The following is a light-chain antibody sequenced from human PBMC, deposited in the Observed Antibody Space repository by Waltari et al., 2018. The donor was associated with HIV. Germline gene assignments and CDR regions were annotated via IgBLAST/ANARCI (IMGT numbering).Light chain of an antibody. J-gene: IGLJ2*01. CDR1: TSNIGSRS. Sequence: QSVLAQPPSASGTPGQRVNISCSGGTSNIGSRSVNWYQQFPGTAPKLLMFSNNQRPSGVPDRFSGFKAGTSAALAISGLHSEDEADYYCAAWDVSLNGVVFGGGTKLTVL. CDR3: AAWDVSLNGVV. CDR2: SNN. V-gene: IGLV1-44*01.